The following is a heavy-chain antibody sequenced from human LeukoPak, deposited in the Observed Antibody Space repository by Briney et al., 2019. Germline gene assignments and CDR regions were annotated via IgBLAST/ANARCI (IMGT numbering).Heavy chain of an antibody. J-gene: IGHJ4*02. CDR3: TYDSRGYSFDY. Sequence: PGGSLRLSCAASGFTLDDYVMHWVRQAPGKGLEWVAVISSDGSLKYYADSLKGLFTISRDNSKNTLYLQVNSLRAEDTAVYYCTYDSRGYSFDYWGQGTLVTVSS. V-gene: IGHV3-30*03. D-gene: IGHD3-22*01. CDR1: GFTLDDYV. CDR2: ISSDGSLK.